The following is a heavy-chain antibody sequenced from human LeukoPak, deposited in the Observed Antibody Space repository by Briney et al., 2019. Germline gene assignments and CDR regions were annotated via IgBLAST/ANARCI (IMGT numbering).Heavy chain of an antibody. J-gene: IGHJ6*02. CDR2: INSDGSST. V-gene: IGHV3-74*01. CDR1: GFTFSSYW. D-gene: IGHD2-2*01. CDR3: AREGVVPAAMLYYYYGMDV. Sequence: GGSLRLSCVASGFTFSSYWMHWVRQAPGKGLVWVSRINSDGSSTSYADSVKGRFTISRDNAKNTLYLQMNSLRAEDTAVYYCAREGVVPAAMLYYYYGMDVWGQGTTVTVSS.